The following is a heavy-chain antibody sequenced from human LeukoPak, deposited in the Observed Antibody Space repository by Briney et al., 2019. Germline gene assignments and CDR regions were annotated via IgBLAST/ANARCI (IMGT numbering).Heavy chain of an antibody. Sequence: GGSLRLSCAASGFTFSSYSMNWVRQAPGKGLDWVSSISSSSYIYYADSFKGRFTISRDNAKKSLDLQMNRLRAEDTAVYYCAREGPYYYDSSGYYPFDYWGQGTLVTVSS. CDR3: AREGPYYYDSSGYYPFDY. J-gene: IGHJ4*02. CDR2: ISSSSYI. D-gene: IGHD3-22*01. V-gene: IGHV3-21*01. CDR1: GFTFSSYS.